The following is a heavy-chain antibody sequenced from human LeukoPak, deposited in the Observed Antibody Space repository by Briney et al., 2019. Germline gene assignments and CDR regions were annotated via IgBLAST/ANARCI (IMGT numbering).Heavy chain of an antibody. V-gene: IGHV3-7*01. CDR1: GFTFSSYW. J-gene: IGHJ3*02. D-gene: IGHD1-26*01. CDR2: IKQDGSAK. Sequence: GGSLRLSCAASGFTFSSYWMTWVRQAPGKGLEWVANIKQDGSAKSYVDSVRGRFTISRDNAKNSQYLQMNSLRAEDTAVYYCARGSTRDAFDIWGQGTMVSVSS. CDR3: ARGSTRDAFDI.